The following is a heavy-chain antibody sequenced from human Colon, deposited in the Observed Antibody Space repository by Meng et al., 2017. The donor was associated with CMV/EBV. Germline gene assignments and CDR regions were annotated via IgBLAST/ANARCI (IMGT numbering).Heavy chain of an antibody. Sequence: GESLKISCTGSGYSFNNYWIGWVRQRPGKGLEWMGMIYPSDSDARYSPSFQGQVSFSADKSNSTAYLQWSSLEASDTATYYCARRSEGAEYCWGQGTLVTVSS. CDR3: ARRSEGAEYC. D-gene: IGHD1-26*01. J-gene: IGHJ4*02. CDR1: GYSFNNYW. V-gene: IGHV5-51*01. CDR2: IYPSDSDA.